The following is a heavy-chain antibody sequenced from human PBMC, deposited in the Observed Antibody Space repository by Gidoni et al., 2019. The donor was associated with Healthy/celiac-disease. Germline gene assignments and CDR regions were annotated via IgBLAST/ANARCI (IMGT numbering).Heavy chain of an antibody. Sequence: QVQLQESGSGLVKPSQTLSLTCTASGGSISSGSYYWSWIRQPAGKGLKWIGRIYTSGSTNYNPSLKSRVTISVDTSKNQFSLKLSSVTAADTAVYYCARDNFSYGYFDYWGQGTLVTVSS. CDR2: IYTSGST. V-gene: IGHV4-61*02. D-gene: IGHD5-18*01. CDR3: ARDNFSYGYFDY. CDR1: GGSISSGSYY. J-gene: IGHJ4*02.